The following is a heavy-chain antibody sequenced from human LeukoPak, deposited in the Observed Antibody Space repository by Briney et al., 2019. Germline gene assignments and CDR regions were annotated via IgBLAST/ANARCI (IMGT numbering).Heavy chain of an antibody. V-gene: IGHV4-38-2*01. D-gene: IGHD6-19*01. CDR2: IYHSGST. CDR3: AMHSSGWYKNY. J-gene: IGHJ4*02. CDR1: GYSISSGYY. Sequence: PSETLSLTCAVSGYSISSGYYWGWIRQPPGKGLEWIGSIYHSGSTYYNPSLKSRVTISVDTSKNQFSLKLTSVTAADTAVYYCAMHSSGWYKNYWGQGTLVTVSS.